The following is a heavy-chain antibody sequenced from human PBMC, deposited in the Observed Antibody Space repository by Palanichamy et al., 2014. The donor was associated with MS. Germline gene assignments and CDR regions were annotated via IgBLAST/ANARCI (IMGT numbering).Heavy chain of an antibody. D-gene: IGHD4-17*01. Sequence: QVQLVQSGAEVKKPGASVKVSCKASGYTFTSYAMHWVRQAPGQRLEWMGWINAGNGNTKYSQKFQGRVTITRDTSASTVYVELSSLRSEDTAVYYCAREGSTVTTRVFFFDLWGRGTLVTVSS. CDR2: INAGNGNT. J-gene: IGHJ2*01. V-gene: IGHV1-3*01. CDR1: GYTFTSYA. CDR3: AREGSTVTTRVFFFDL.